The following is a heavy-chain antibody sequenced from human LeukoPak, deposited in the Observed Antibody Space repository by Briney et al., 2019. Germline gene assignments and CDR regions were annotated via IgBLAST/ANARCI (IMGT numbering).Heavy chain of an antibody. J-gene: IGHJ3*02. CDR2: ISSSGDTI. CDR1: GLTFSDYY. D-gene: IGHD3-10*01. V-gene: IGHV3-11*01. CDR3: ARPTTALWFGELFDAFDI. Sequence: GGSLRLSCAASGLTFSDYYMSWVRQAPGKGLEWLSYISSSGDTIYYADSVKGRFTISRDNAKNSLYLQMNSLRPEDTAVYYCARPTTALWFGELFDAFDIWGQGTMVTVSS.